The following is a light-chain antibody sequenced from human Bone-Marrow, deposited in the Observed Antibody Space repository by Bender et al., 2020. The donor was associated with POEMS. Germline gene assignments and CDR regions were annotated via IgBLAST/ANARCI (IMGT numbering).Light chain of an antibody. CDR3: SSFVGSKIV. CDR1: SRDVGGYDF. Sequence: QSALTQPASVSGSLGQSISISCTGTSRDVGGYDFVSWYQQHPGKPPNLLIFDVTYRPSGISHRFSGSKSGTTASLTISGLQAEDEADYYCSSFVGSKIVFGGGTKVTVL. CDR2: DVT. V-gene: IGLV2-14*03. J-gene: IGLJ2*01.